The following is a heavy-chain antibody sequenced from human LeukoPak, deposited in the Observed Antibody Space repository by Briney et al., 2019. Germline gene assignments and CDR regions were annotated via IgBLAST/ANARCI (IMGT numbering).Heavy chain of an antibody. D-gene: IGHD1-26*01. CDR1: GFSFSYYA. V-gene: IGHV3-23*01. CDR3: AKHISGSSTASFDS. Sequence: PGGSLRLSCATSGFSFSYYAMNWVRQAPGEGLEWVSCLSGSGISTNYADSVKGRFTIYRDSSKNTVYLQMNDLRAEDTAVYYCAKHISGSSTASFDSWGQGTLVTVSS. J-gene: IGHJ4*02. CDR2: LSGSGIST.